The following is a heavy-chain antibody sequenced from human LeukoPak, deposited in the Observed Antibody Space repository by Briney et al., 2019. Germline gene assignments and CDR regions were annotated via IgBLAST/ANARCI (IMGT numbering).Heavy chain of an antibody. V-gene: IGHV3-48*03. Sequence: GGSLRLSCAASGFTFSSYEMNWVRQAPGKGLEWVSYISSSGSTIYYADSVKGRFTISRDNAKNSLYLQMNSLRDEDTAVYYCARDPYSGSYGDYYYYYMDVWGKGTTVTISS. J-gene: IGHJ6*03. D-gene: IGHD1-26*01. CDR2: ISSSGSTI. CDR3: ARDPYSGSYGDYYYYYMDV. CDR1: GFTFSSYE.